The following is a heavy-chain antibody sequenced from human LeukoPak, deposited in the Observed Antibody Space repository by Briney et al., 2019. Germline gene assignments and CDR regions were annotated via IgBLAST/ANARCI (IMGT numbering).Heavy chain of an antibody. Sequence: ASVKVSCKASGYTFTNYYMHWVRQAPGQGLEWMGIINPSGGSTSYAQKFQGRVIMTRDTSTSTVYMELSGLRSDDTAVYYCARGVYVWWELHRNWFDPWGQGTLVTVSS. J-gene: IGHJ5*02. CDR1: GYTFTNYY. CDR2: INPSGGST. V-gene: IGHV1-46*01. CDR3: ARGVYVWWELHRNWFDP. D-gene: IGHD1-26*01.